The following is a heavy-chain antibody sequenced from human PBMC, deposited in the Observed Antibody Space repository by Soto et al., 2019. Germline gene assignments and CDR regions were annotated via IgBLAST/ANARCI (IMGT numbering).Heavy chain of an antibody. CDR1: GLTFGSRA. Sequence: RRLSCVASGLTFGSRAMSWVRQAPGEGLQWVATITDNGGDAKYAGSVRGRFVISRDNSKKTLYLQMTSLTAEDSAMYFCARGSTESYPGSRIFDFWGRGTLVTVSS. J-gene: IGHJ4*02. CDR2: ITDNGGDA. CDR3: ARGSTESYPGSRIFDF. D-gene: IGHD3-10*01. V-gene: IGHV3-23*01.